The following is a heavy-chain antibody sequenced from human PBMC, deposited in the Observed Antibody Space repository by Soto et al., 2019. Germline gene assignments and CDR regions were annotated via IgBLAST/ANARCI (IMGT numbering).Heavy chain of an antibody. V-gene: IGHV4-59*02. Sequence: KTSETLSLTCSVSGGYVHSYYWSWLRQSPGRGLEWIAYIYYTGSTKYNPSLKSRATISLDTSKNEVYLKMTSVTAADTAVYYCARARVRGVSPDYDFWGQGTQVTVSS. D-gene: IGHD2-8*01. CDR3: ARARVRGVSPDYDF. CDR1: GGYVHSYY. CDR2: IYYTGST. J-gene: IGHJ4*02.